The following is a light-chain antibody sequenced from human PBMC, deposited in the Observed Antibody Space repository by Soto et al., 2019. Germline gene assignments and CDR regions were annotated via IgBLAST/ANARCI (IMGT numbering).Light chain of an antibody. Sequence: EIVMTQSPATLSVSPGERATLSCKASQSVSNNLAWYQYKPGQAPRLLIFGAATRATGIPARFSGSGSGTEFTLTISSLQSEDFALYYCQQYNNYVTFGQGTRLEIK. CDR3: QQYNNYVT. CDR2: GAA. V-gene: IGKV3-15*01. J-gene: IGKJ5*01. CDR1: QSVSNN.